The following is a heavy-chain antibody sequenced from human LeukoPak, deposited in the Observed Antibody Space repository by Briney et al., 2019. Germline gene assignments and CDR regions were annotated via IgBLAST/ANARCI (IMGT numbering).Heavy chain of an antibody. CDR3: AKDSARKSIVGSTTRGVIDY. Sequence: GGSLRLSCAASGFTVSNNYMSWVRQAPGKVLEWVSVIYSGGSTYYADSVKGRFTISRDNSKNTLYLQMNSLRAEDTAVYYCAKDSARKSIVGSTTRGVIDYWGQGTLVTVSS. CDR1: GFTVSNNY. CDR2: IYSGGST. J-gene: IGHJ4*02. D-gene: IGHD1-26*01. V-gene: IGHV3-53*05.